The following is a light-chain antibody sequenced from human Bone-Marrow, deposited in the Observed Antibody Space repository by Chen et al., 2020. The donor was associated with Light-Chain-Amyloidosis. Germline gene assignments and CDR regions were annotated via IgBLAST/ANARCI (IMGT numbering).Light chain of an antibody. CDR1: SSDVCGDNH. Sequence: QSALTQPASVSGSPGKSITISGTGTSSDVCGDNHVSWYQQHPDKAPKLMIYEVTNRPSWVPDRFSGSTSDNTASLTISGLQPEDEADYFCSSYTITNTLVFGSGTKVTVL. J-gene: IGLJ1*01. V-gene: IGLV2-14*01. CDR2: EVT. CDR3: SSYTITNTLV.